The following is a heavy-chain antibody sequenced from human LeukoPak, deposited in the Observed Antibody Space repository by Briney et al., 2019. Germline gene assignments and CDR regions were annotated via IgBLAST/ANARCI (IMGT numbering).Heavy chain of an antibody. CDR1: GFTFSSYS. CDR2: ISSSGSTI. D-gene: IGHD5-18*01. V-gene: IGHV3-48*04. CDR3: ARIQLWFDY. Sequence: GGSLRLSCAASGFTFSSYSMNWVRQAPGKGLEWVSCISSSGSTIYYADSVKGRFTISRDNAKNSLYLQMNSLRAEDTAVYYCARIQLWFDYWGQGTLVTVSS. J-gene: IGHJ4*02.